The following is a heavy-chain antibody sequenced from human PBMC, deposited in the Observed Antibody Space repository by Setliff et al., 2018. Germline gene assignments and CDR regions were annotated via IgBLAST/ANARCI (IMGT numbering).Heavy chain of an antibody. J-gene: IGHJ4*02. CDR1: GGSISDYY. CDR2: IYYGGST. D-gene: IGHD3-10*01. CDR3: ARDLAGSFDY. V-gene: IGHV4-59*01. Sequence: KLPETLSLTCTVSGGSISDYYWSWIRQAPGKGLEWIGYIYYGGSTNYNPSLNSRVAISVDTSENQFSLRLNSVTAADTAVYYCARDLAGSFDYWGQGTLVTVSS.